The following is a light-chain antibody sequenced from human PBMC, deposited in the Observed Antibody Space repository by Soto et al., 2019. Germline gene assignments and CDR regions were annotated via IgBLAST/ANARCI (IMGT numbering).Light chain of an antibody. V-gene: IGLV2-14*01. Sequence: QSALTQPASVSGSPGQSITISCTGTSSDVGGYNYVSWYQQHPGKAPKLMIYDVSNRPSGVSNRFSGSKSGNTASLTISGLQAEDEADYYCSSYTISTLVVFGGGIKLTVL. CDR2: DVS. CDR3: SSYTISTLVV. CDR1: SSDVGGYNY. J-gene: IGLJ2*01.